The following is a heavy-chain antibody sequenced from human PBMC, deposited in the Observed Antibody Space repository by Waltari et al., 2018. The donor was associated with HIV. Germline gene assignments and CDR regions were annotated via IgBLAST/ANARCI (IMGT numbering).Heavy chain of an antibody. Sequence: QVQLQQCGAGLLKPSETLSLTCAVYGGSFTGYYWSWIRQPPGKGLEWIGEINHSGSTNYNPSLKSRVIISVDTSKNQFSVKLSSVTAADTAVYYCARGRLGDCSSTSCYIWFDPWGQGTLVTVSS. CDR1: GGSFTGYY. CDR3: ARGRLGDCSSTSCYIWFDP. V-gene: IGHV4-34*01. J-gene: IGHJ5*02. CDR2: INHSGST. D-gene: IGHD2-2*02.